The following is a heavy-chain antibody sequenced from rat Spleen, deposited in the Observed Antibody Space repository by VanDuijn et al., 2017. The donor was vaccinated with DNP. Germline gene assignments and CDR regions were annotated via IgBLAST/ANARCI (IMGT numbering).Heavy chain of an antibody. CDR1: RFTFNSYW. D-gene: IGHD1-6*01. Sequence: EVQLVESGGDIVQPGRSLKLSCVASRFTFNSYWMAWICQVPGKGLEWVASVTSSGGSTYYPDSVKGRFTISRDNARSTLYLQMNSVRSEEKATYYCARWGYTTNYYSKWYFDLWGPGTMVTVYS. V-gene: IGHV5-31*01. CDR3: ARWGYTTNYYSKWYFDL. CDR2: VTSSGGST. J-gene: IGHJ1*01.